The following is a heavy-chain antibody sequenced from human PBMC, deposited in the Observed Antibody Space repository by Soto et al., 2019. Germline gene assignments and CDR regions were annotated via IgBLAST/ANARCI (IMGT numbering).Heavy chain of an antibody. CDR3: AKRPASIITFDY. J-gene: IGHJ4*02. Sequence: GGSLRLSCAASGFTFSNYAMSWVRQAPGKGLEWVSTISGNGGSTYYADSVKGRFTISRDNSKNMLFLQINSLRDDDSAVYYCAKRPASIITFDYWGQGTPVPSPQ. CDR2: ISGNGGST. CDR1: GFTFSNYA. D-gene: IGHD2-2*01. V-gene: IGHV3-23*01.